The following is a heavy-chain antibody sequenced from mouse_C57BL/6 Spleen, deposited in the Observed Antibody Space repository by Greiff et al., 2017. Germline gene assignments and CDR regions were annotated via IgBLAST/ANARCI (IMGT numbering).Heavy chain of an antibody. J-gene: IGHJ3*01. D-gene: IGHD1-1*02. V-gene: IGHV1-26*01. Sequence: VQLQQSGPELVKPGASVKISCKASGYTFTDYYMNWVKQSHGKSLEWIGDINPNNGGTSYNQKFKGKATLTVDKSSSTTYMALRSLTSEDSAVYYCARPYGLGGTWFAYWGQGTLVTVSA. CDR2: INPNNGGT. CDR3: ARPYGLGGTWFAY. CDR1: GYTFTDYY.